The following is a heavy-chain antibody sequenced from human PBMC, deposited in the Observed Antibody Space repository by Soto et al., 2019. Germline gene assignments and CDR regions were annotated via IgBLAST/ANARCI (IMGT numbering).Heavy chain of an antibody. CDR3: ARDPRGGIPPYGMAV. J-gene: IGHJ6*02. CDR1: GGTFSSYA. D-gene: IGHD3-10*01. CDR2: IIPICGTA. V-gene: IGHV1-69*01. Sequence: QVQLVQSGAEVKKPGSSVKVSCKASGGTFSSYAISWVRQAPGQGLEWMGGIIPICGTANYAQKFQGRVTITADESTSTDYMELSSLSSEDTAVYYCARDPRGGIPPYGMAVWGQGTTVTVSS.